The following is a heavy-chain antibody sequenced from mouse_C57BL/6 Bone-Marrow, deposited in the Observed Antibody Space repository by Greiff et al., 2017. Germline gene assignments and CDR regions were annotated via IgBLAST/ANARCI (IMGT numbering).Heavy chain of an antibody. CDR1: GYTFTSYD. CDR3: ARGPYYYGSSYWYFDV. V-gene: IGHV1-85*01. D-gene: IGHD1-1*01. CDR2: IYPRDGST. J-gene: IGHJ1*03. Sequence: QVQLQQSGPELVKPGASVKLSCKASGYTFTSYDINWVKQRPGQGLEWIGCIYPRDGSTKYNEKFKGKATLTVDTSSSTAYMELHSLTSEDSAVYCCARGPYYYGSSYWYFDVWGTGTTVTVSS.